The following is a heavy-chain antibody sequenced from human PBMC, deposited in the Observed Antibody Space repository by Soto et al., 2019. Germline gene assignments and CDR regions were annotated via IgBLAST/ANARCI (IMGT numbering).Heavy chain of an antibody. CDR3: ARGGYDFWSGYLSWFDP. V-gene: IGHV4-31*03. CDR1: DGSISSGGYY. Sequence: QVQLQESGPGLVKPSQTLSLTCTVSDGSISSGGYYWSWIRQHPGKGLEWIGYIYYSGSTYYNPSLKSRVTISVDTSKNQFSLKLSSVTAADTAVYYCARGGYDFWSGYLSWFDPWGQGTLVTVSS. CDR2: IYYSGST. D-gene: IGHD3-3*01. J-gene: IGHJ5*02.